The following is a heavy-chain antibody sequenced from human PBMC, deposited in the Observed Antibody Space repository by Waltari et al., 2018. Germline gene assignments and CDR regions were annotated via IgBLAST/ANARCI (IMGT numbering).Heavy chain of an antibody. V-gene: IGHV1-3*03. CDR3: ARGVGDSSGYYTFDY. D-gene: IGHD3-22*01. Sequence: QVQLVQSGAEVKKPGASVKVSCKASGYSFTSYAMHWVRQAPGQRLEWMGWINAGNGNTKYSQEFQGRVTSTRDTSASTAYMELSSLRSEDMAVYYCARGVGDSSGYYTFDYWGQGTLVTVSS. CDR1: GYSFTSYA. CDR2: INAGNGNT. J-gene: IGHJ4*02.